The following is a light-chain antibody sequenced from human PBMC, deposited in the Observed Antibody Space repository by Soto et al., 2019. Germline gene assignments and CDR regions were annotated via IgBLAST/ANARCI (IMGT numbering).Light chain of an antibody. Sequence: EIVLTQSPGTLSLSPGERATLSCRTSQSVSSSYLAWYQQKPGQAPRLLIYGASSRSTGIPDRFSGSGSGTAFTLTISRLEPEDFAFYYCQEYGSSSYTLGQGTKLEIK. V-gene: IGKV3-20*01. CDR3: QEYGSSSYT. CDR1: QSVSSSY. CDR2: GAS. J-gene: IGKJ2*01.